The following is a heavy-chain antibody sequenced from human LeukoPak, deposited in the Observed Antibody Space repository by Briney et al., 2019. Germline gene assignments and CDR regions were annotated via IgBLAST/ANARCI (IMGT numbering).Heavy chain of an antibody. Sequence: SETLSLTCTVSGGSISSSSYYWGWIRQPPGKGLEWIGTIYYSGSTYYNPSLKSRVTISVDTSKNQFSLKLSSVTAADTAVYYCARAGGYGYYRSGRYCWGQGTLVTVSS. CDR1: GGSISSSSYY. CDR3: ARAGGYGYYRSGRYC. J-gene: IGHJ4*02. D-gene: IGHD2-21*02. V-gene: IGHV4-39*07. CDR2: IYYSGST.